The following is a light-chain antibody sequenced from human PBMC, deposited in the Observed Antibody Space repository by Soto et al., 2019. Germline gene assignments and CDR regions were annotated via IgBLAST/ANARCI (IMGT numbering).Light chain of an antibody. J-gene: IGKJ2*01. CDR1: QSVSSN. CDR3: QQYNNWPPFT. CDR2: GAS. Sequence: EIVMTPSPATLSVSPGERATLSCRASQSVSSNLAWYQQKPGQAPRLLMYGASTRATGIPARFSGSGSGTEFTLTISSLQSEDFALYYCQQYNNWPPFTFGQGTKLEIK. V-gene: IGKV3-15*01.